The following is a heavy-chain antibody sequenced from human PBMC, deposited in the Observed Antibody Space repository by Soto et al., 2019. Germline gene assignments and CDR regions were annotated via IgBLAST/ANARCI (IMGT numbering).Heavy chain of an antibody. CDR1: GGSISSSSYY. CDR2: IYYSGST. Sequence: QLLESGPGLVKPSETLSLTCTVSGGSISSSSYYWGWIRQPPGKGLEWIGSIYYSGSTYYNPSLMSRVTISVDTSKNQFSLKLSSVTAADTAVYYCATEKISGYVSTSGGQPDNSFDYWGQGTLVTVSS. J-gene: IGHJ4*02. CDR3: ATEKISGYVSTSGGQPDNSFDY. D-gene: IGHD5-12*01. V-gene: IGHV4-39*01.